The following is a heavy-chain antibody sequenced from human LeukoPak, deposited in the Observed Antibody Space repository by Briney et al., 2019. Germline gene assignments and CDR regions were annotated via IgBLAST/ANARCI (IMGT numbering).Heavy chain of an antibody. J-gene: IGHJ3*01. CDR1: GGSISSGGYY. D-gene: IGHD3-22*01. Sequence: PSETLSLTCTVSGGSISSGGYYWSWIRQHPGKGLEWIGYIYYSGSTYYNPSLKSRVTISVDTSKNQFSLRLSSVTAADTAVYYCARRVARYYYDSSGYYGSWGQGTMVTVSS. V-gene: IGHV4-31*03. CDR2: IYYSGST. CDR3: ARRVARYYYDSSGYYGS.